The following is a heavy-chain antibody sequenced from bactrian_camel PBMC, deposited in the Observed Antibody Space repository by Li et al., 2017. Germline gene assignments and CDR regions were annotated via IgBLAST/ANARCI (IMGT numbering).Heavy chain of an antibody. CDR2: VYSNGVSS. D-gene: IGHD2*01. Sequence: HVQLVESGGGSVQAGGSLRLSCAASGNTSPFHCMGWFRQAPGKQREGIAAVYSNGVSSYYADSVKGRFTISRDNAKNTLYLQMDRLKSEDTAMYYCAADISPGTICSAATQILAFQYRGQGTQVTVS. J-gene: IGHJ4*01. CDR1: GNTSPFHC. V-gene: IGHV3S54*01. CDR3: AADISPGTICSAATQILAFQY.